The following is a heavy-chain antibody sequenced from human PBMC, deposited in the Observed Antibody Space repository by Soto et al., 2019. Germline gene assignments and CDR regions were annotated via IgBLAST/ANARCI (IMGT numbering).Heavy chain of an antibody. D-gene: IGHD6-6*01. CDR2: IYHSGST. Sequence: PSETLSLTCAVSGGSISSGGYSWSWIRQPPGKGLEWIGYIYHSGSTYYNPSLKSRVTISVDRAKNQFSLKLSSVTAADTAVYYCAGGIGARPLGYWGQGTLVTVSS. CDR1: GGSISSGGYS. V-gene: IGHV4-30-2*01. CDR3: AGGIGARPLGY. J-gene: IGHJ4*02.